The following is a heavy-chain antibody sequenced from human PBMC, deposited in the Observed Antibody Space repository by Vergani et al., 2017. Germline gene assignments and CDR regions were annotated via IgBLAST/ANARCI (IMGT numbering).Heavy chain of an antibody. V-gene: IGHV1-3*01. CDR3: ARDYSVNSSSAFDP. CDR2: INAGNGNT. J-gene: IGHJ5*02. D-gene: IGHD6-6*01. CDR1: GYTFTSYA. Sequence: QVQLVQSGAEVKKPGASVKVACKAPGYTFTSYAMHWVRQAPGQRLEWMGWINAGNGNTKYSQKFQGWVTMTRDTSISTACMELSRLRSDATAVYYCARDYSVNSSSAFDPWGQGTLVTVSS.